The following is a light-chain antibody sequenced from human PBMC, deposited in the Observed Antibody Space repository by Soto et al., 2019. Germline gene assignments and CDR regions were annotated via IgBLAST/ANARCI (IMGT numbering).Light chain of an antibody. Sequence: QAVVTQPPSASGTPGQRVTISCSGSSSNIGNNYVYWYLQLPGTAPKLLIYSNNQRPSGVPDRFSGSKSGTSASLAISGLRSEDEADYYCAAWDDSLSGYVFGTGTKLTVL. CDR3: AAWDDSLSGYV. V-gene: IGLV1-47*02. J-gene: IGLJ1*01. CDR1: SSNIGNNY. CDR2: SNN.